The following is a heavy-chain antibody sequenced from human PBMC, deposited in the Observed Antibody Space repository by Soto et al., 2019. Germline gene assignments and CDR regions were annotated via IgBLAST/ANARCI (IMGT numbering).Heavy chain of an antibody. J-gene: IGHJ3*01. V-gene: IGHV3-72*01. CDR3: ARGHNSFEL. Sequence: GGSLRLSCVGSGFTLSDHFMDWVRQAPGKGLEWLGRSRNKVNSYTTEYAASVRGRFTVSRDESENSLYLQMNSLITEDTAIYYCARGHNSFELWGQGTMVTVSS. CDR1: GFTLSDHF. CDR2: SRNKVNSYTT.